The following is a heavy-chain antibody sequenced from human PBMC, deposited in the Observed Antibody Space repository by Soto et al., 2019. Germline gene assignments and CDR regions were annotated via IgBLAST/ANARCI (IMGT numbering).Heavy chain of an antibody. CDR1: GFTFAKNT. CDR2: ITDSGVNT. J-gene: IGHJ4*02. D-gene: IGHD2-21*01. V-gene: IGHV3-23*01. CDR3: VKGVWGSACDY. Sequence: EVQLLESGGGLVQPGGSLRLSCKASGFTFAKNTMSWVRQAPGKGLEWVSSITDSGVNTYYADSVKGRLTIYRDNSKKTLYVKMNSLRGEDMATYYCVKGVWGSACDYWGQGTLVTVSS.